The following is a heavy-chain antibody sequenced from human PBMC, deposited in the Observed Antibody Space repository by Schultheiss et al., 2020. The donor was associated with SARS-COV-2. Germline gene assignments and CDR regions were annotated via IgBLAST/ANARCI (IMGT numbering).Heavy chain of an antibody. V-gene: IGHV1-8*01. Sequence: ASVKVSCKASGYTFTSYDINWVRQATGQGLEWMGWMNPNSGNTGYAQKFQGRVTITADESTSTAYMELSSLRSEDTAVYYCASLGSNYYGMDVWGQGTTVTVSS. CDR1: GYTFTSYD. J-gene: IGHJ6*02. CDR3: ASLGSNYYGMDV. CDR2: MNPNSGNT. D-gene: IGHD4-11*01.